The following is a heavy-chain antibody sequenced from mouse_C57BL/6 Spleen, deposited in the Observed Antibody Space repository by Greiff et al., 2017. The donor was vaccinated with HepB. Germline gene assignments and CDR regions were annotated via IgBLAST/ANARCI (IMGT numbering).Heavy chain of an antibody. D-gene: IGHD2-5*01. J-gene: IGHJ2*01. CDR3: AREGDSNYYFDY. Sequence: VQLQQSGAELARPGASVKLSCKASGYTFTSYGISWVKQRPGQGLEWIGEIYPRSGNTYYNEKFKGKATLTADKSSSTAYMELRSLTSEDSAVYFCAREGDSNYYFDYWGQGTTLTVSS. V-gene: IGHV1-81*01. CDR2: IYPRSGNT. CDR1: GYTFTSYG.